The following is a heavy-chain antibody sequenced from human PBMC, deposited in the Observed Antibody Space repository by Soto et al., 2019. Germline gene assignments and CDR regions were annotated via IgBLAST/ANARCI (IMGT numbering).Heavy chain of an antibody. D-gene: IGHD1-7*01. J-gene: IGHJ6*03. CDR2: INAGNGNT. CDR3: AREITGTTYYYYMAV. CDR1: GYTFTSYG. V-gene: IGHV1-3*01. Sequence: ASVKGSCKASGYTFTSYGISWLRQAPGQGLEWMGWINAGNGNTKYSQKFQGRVTITRDTSASTAYMELSSLRSEDTAVYYCAREITGTTYYYYMAVWGKGTTVTVSS.